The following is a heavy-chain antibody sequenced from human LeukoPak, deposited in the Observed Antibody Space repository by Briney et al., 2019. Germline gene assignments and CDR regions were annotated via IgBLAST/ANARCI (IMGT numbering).Heavy chain of an antibody. V-gene: IGHV3-20*04. CDR3: AREEGGKLGIDYYFDY. J-gene: IGHJ4*02. CDR2: INWNGGST. CDR1: GFTFDDYG. D-gene: IGHD7-27*01. Sequence: GGSLRLSCAASGFTFDDYGMSWVRQAPGKGLEWVSGINWNGGSTGYADSVKGRFTISRDNAKNSLYLQMNSLRAEDTAVYYCAREEGGKLGIDYYFDYWGQGTLVTVSS.